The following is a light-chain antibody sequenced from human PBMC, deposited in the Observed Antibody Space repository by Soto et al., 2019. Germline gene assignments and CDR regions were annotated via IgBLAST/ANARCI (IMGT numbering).Light chain of an antibody. CDR3: QQYDNSPMFT. J-gene: IGKJ2*01. Sequence: DIHMTQSPSSLSASVGDRVTITCRASQSISNYLNWYQQKPGKAPNLLIYIASNLHSGVPSRFSGSGSGTDFTLTISSLQPEDFATYYCQQYDNSPMFTFGRGTKVEI. CDR1: QSISNY. CDR2: IAS. V-gene: IGKV1-39*01.